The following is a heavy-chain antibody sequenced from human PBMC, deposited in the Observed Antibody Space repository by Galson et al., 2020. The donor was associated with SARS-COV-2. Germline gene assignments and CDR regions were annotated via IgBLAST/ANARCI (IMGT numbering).Heavy chain of an antibody. V-gene: IGHV4-59*01. Sequence: SQTLSLTCAVYGGSFSGYYWSWIRQPPGKGLEWIGYIYYSGSTNYNPSLKSRVTISVDTSKNQFSLKLSSVTAADTAVYYCARAEYCSGGSCEGYYYYGMDVWGQGTTVTVSS. CDR2: IYYSGST. D-gene: IGHD2-15*01. CDR3: ARAEYCSGGSCEGYYYYGMDV. CDR1: GGSFSGYY. J-gene: IGHJ6*02.